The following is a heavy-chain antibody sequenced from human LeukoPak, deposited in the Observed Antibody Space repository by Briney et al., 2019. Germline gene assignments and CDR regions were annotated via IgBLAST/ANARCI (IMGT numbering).Heavy chain of an antibody. Sequence: PGGSLRLSCAASGFTFSSYWMSWVRQAPGKGLEWVANIKQDGSEKYYVDSVKGRFTISRDNAKNSLYLQMNSLRAEDTAVYYCARERPSYYDILTGYYPRSLPYYFDYWGQGTLVTVSS. D-gene: IGHD3-9*01. CDR2: IKQDGSEK. V-gene: IGHV3-7*01. CDR3: ARERPSYYDILTGYYPRSLPYYFDY. J-gene: IGHJ4*02. CDR1: GFTFSSYW.